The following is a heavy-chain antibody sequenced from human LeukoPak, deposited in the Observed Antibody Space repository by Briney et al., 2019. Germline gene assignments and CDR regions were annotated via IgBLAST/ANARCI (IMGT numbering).Heavy chain of an antibody. J-gene: IGHJ3*02. D-gene: IGHD1-1*01. CDR3: ARAWNAFDI. Sequence: GGSLRLSCAASGFTFSDYYMNWIRQTPGKGLEWVSYISSSGSIIYYADSVKGRFTISRDDAKNSVYLQMNSLRAEDTAVYYCARAWNAFDIWGQGTMVTVSS. CDR2: ISSSGSII. CDR1: GFTFSDYY. V-gene: IGHV3-11*01.